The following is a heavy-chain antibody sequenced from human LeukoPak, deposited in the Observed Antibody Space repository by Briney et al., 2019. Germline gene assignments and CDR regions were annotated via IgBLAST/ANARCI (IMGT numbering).Heavy chain of an antibody. CDR1: GFTFSSYG. J-gene: IGHJ4*02. Sequence: GGSLRLSCVASGFTFSSYGMTWVRQAPGKGLEWVSGINYSGGSTKYAESVKGRFTISRDNAKNSLYLQMNSLRAEDTAVYYCARSSGWGDYWGQGTLVTVSS. D-gene: IGHD6-19*01. CDR3: ARSSGWGDY. CDR2: INYSGGST. V-gene: IGHV3-23*01.